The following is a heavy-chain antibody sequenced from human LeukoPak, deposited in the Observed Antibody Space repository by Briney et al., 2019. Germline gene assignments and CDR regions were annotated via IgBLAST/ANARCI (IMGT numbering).Heavy chain of an antibody. J-gene: IGHJ6*03. D-gene: IGHD5-18*01. V-gene: IGHV4-4*02. CDR2: IYHSGST. CDR1: GFTFSSYSM. CDR3: ARVITAMVQRYYYYYMDV. Sequence: GSLRLSCAASGFTFSSYSMNWVRQAPGKGLEWIGEIYHSGSTNYNPSLKSRVTISVDKSKNQFSLKLSSVTAADTAVYYCARVITAMVQRYYYYYMDVWGKGTTVTVSS.